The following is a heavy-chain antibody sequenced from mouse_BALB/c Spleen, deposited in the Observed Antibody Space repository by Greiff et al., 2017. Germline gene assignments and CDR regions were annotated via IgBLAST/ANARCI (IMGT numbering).Heavy chain of an antibody. J-gene: IGHJ1*01. Sequence: VKVVESGPGLVAPSQSLSITCTVSGFSLTSYGVHWVRQPPGKGLEWLGVIWAGGSTNYNSALMSRLSISKDNSKSQVFLKMNSLQTDDTAMYYCARDGGYDVRYFDVWGAGTTVTVSS. CDR1: GFSLTSYG. CDR3: ARDGGYDVRYFDV. V-gene: IGHV2-9*02. CDR2: IWAGGST. D-gene: IGHD2-2*01.